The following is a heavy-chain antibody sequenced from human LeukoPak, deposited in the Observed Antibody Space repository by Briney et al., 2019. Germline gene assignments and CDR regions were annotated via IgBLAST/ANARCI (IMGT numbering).Heavy chain of an antibody. V-gene: IGHV4-4*02. CDR3: AREGGFYRPLDY. CDR2: VHLNGRT. J-gene: IGHJ4*02. Sequence: SETLSLTCDVSGGSISTTNWWTWVRQPPGGGLEWIGEVHLNGRTHYSPSLESRATMSVDMSENHISLQLTSVTAADTAVYYCAREGGFYRPLDYSGPGTLVIVSS. D-gene: IGHD2/OR15-2a*01. CDR1: GGSISTTNW.